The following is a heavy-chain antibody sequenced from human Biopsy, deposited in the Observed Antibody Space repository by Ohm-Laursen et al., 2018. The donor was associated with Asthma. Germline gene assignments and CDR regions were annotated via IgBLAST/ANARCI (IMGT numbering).Heavy chain of an antibody. CDR3: ARGQGRGIQLWSLDP. Sequence: GTLSLTCTVSGGSISSDYWSWFRQSPGKGLEWIGYIHNSGNTNYNPSLKSRVTISLDTSKNHFSLRLSFVTAAGTAVYFCARGQGRGIQLWSLDPWGQGILVTVSS. D-gene: IGHD5-18*01. J-gene: IGHJ5*02. CDR1: GGSISSDY. CDR2: IHNSGNT. V-gene: IGHV4-59*01.